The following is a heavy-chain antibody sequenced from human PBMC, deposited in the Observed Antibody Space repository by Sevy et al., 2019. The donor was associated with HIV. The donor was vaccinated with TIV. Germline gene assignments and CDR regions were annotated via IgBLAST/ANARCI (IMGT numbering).Heavy chain of an antibody. CDR1: GYTLTGLS. Sequence: ASVKVSCKVSGYTLTGLSMHWVRQAPGKGLEWMGSFEPEDGETIYAQNFQGRVTMTEDTSTDTAYVELRSLRSEDTAVYFCATTKDYYDSSGCPFDYWGQGTLVTVSS. V-gene: IGHV1-24*01. D-gene: IGHD3-22*01. CDR3: ATTKDYYDSSGCPFDY. CDR2: FEPEDGET. J-gene: IGHJ4*02.